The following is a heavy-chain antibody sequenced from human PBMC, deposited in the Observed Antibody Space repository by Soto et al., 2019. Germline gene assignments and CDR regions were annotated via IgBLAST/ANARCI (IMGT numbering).Heavy chain of an antibody. D-gene: IGHD6-13*01. CDR3: ARTAAAGKYYYGMDV. CDR2: IYPGDSDT. Sequence: GESLQISCKGSGYSFTSYWIGWVRQMPGKGLESMGIIYPGDSDTRYSPSFQGQVTISADKSISTAYLQWSSLKASDTAMYYCARTAAAGKYYYGMDVWGQGTTVTVSS. J-gene: IGHJ6*02. V-gene: IGHV5-51*01. CDR1: GYSFTSYW.